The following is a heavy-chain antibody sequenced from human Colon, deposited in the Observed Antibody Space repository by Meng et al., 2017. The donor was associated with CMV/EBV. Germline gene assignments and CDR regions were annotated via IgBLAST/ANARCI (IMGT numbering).Heavy chain of an antibody. CDR1: GYTCTANH. J-gene: IGHJ4*02. D-gene: IGHD6-13*01. CDR3: VRESWCFDF. Sequence: VQLGQAVTEVKKHWASVKVSSKTSGYTCTANHLHWVRQAPGQGLEWIGWIYPQDGGTYFAQKFQDRVTLTRDTSITTAYMELSGLTSDDTAIDYCVRESWCFDFWGEGTLVTVSS. CDR2: IYPQDGGT. V-gene: IGHV1-2*02.